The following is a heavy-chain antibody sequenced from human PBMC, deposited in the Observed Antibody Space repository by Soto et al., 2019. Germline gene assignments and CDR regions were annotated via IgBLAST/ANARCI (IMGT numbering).Heavy chain of an antibody. Sequence: GGSLRLSCAASGFTFRSYTMNWVRQTPGKGLEWVSVIGGRGNSAYYADSVQGRFTISRDNSKNTLSLQMSSLTADDTAIYYCVREGRGSFDFWGRGTMVTVS. D-gene: IGHD5-12*01. J-gene: IGHJ3*01. V-gene: IGHV3-23*01. CDR3: VREGRGSFDF. CDR2: IGGRGNSA. CDR1: GFTFRSYT.